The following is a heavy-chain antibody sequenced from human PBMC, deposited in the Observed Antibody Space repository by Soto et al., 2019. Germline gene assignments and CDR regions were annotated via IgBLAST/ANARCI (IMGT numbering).Heavy chain of an antibody. J-gene: IGHJ4*02. CDR2: ISHSGSV. Sequence: QVLLQESGPGLVQPSGTLSLSCAVSGGSITSSHFWGWVRQPPGKGLEWAGDISHSGSVNYNPSLKSRVTISIDKSKTQFSLKLNSVTAADTAVYYCARSFGWYAIDYWGQGTLVIVSS. CDR3: ARSFGWYAIDY. D-gene: IGHD6-19*01. CDR1: GGSITSSHF. V-gene: IGHV4-4*02.